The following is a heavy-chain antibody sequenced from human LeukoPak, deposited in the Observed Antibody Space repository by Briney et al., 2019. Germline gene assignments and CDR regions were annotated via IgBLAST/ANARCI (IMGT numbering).Heavy chain of an antibody. D-gene: IGHD1-1*01. V-gene: IGHV3-66*01. Sequence: GGSLRLSCAASGFTVSSNYMSWVRQAPGKGLEWVSVIYSGGSTYYADSVKGRFTISRDNSKNTLYLQMNSLRAEDTAVYYCASSSVGGVLDYWGQGTLVTVSS. CDR2: IYSGGST. CDR1: GFTVSSNY. CDR3: ASSSVGGVLDY. J-gene: IGHJ4*02.